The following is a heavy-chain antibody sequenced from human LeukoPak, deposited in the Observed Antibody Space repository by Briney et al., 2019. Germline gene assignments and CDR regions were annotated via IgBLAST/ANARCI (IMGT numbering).Heavy chain of an antibody. CDR1: GYXXTXXY. J-gene: IGHJ4*02. Sequence: VSXXXXGYXXTXXYLHWVRQAPGXGLEWMGRINPNSGDTNFAQKFQGRVTMTRDTSISTAYMELTRLRSDDTAVYYCARDSSGPLYYFDYWGQGTLVTVSS. V-gene: IGHV1-2*06. CDR2: INPNSGDT. D-gene: IGHD3-22*01. CDR3: ARDSSGPLYYFDY.